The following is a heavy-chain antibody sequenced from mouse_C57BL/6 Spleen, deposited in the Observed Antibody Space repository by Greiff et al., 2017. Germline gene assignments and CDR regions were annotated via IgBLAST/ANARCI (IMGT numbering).Heavy chain of an antibody. CDR3: ARTDYLEYFDV. J-gene: IGHJ1*03. D-gene: IGHD2-4*01. CDR2: ISSGSSTI. CDR1: GFTFSDYG. V-gene: IGHV5-17*01. Sequence: EVKVVESGGGLVKPGGSLKLSCAASGFTFSDYGMHWVRQAPEKGLEWVAYISSGSSTIYYADTVKGRFTISRDNAKNTLFLQMTSLRSEDTAMYYCARTDYLEYFDVWGTGTTVTVSS.